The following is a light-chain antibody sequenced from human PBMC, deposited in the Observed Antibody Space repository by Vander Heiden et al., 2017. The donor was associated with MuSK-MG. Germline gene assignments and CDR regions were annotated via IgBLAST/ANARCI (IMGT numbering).Light chain of an antibody. CDR3: GTWDSSLRVVV. CDR1: SSNIGNNY. Sequence: QSVLPQPPSVSAAPGQKVTISCSGSSSNIGNNYVSWYQQFPGTAPKLLIYDNNNRPSGIPDRFSGSKSGTSATLGITGLQTGDEADYYCGTWDSSLRVVVFGGGTKLTVL. V-gene: IGLV1-51*01. J-gene: IGLJ2*01. CDR2: DNN.